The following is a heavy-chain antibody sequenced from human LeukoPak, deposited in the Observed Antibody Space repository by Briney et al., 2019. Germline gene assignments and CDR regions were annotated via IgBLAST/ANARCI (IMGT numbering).Heavy chain of an antibody. Sequence: ASVKVSCKASGYTFTGYYMHWVRQAPGQGLEWMGWINPNSGGTNYAQKFQGRVTMTRDTSISTAYMELSRLRSDDTAVYYCARDFGWELRYYFDYWGQGTLVTVSS. CDR2: INPNSGGT. D-gene: IGHD1-26*01. V-gene: IGHV1-2*02. J-gene: IGHJ4*02. CDR3: ARDFGWELRYYFDY. CDR1: GYTFTGYY.